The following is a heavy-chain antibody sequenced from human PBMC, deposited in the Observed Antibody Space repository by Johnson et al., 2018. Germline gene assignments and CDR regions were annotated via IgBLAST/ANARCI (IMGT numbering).Heavy chain of an antibody. V-gene: IGHV3-9*01. Sequence: VQLVQSGGGLVQPGRSLRLSCVASGFTFGDYVMHLVRQVPGKGLEWVSGISWDSGNIGDGDSVKGRFTIASDNAKNSLYLQMNSLRAEDTALYYCAKDEGGSNAGYFQHWGQGTLVIVSA. J-gene: IGHJ1*01. D-gene: IGHD2-8*01. CDR3: AKDEGGSNAGYFQH. CDR1: GFTFGDYV. CDR2: ISWDSGNI.